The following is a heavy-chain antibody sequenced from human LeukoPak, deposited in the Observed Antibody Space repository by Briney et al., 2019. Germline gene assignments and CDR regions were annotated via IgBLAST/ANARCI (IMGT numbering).Heavy chain of an antibody. Sequence: QAGGSLKLSVAASGFTFSSYWMHWVGQAPGKGLFWFSRIRTDGTITTYADSVKGRFSISRDNAKNTLYLQVNSLRVEDTAVYYCAREGTGSYMDVWGKGTTVTVSS. J-gene: IGHJ6*03. V-gene: IGHV3-74*03. D-gene: IGHD1/OR15-1a*01. CDR1: GFTFSSYW. CDR2: IRTDGTIT. CDR3: AREGTGSYMDV.